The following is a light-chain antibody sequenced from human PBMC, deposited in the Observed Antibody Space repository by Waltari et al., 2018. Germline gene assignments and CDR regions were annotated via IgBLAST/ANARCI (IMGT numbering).Light chain of an antibody. CDR1: HSVFYRSAENHY. CDR2: GAS. J-gene: IGKJ2*01. Sequence: DIVMTQSPPFLAVSLGERATINCQSSHSVFYRSAENHYIAWYQQKPGRPLKLLIYGASTREARVPERFSGSGSGTHFTLTIDSLQAEDVAVYYCQQYYSAPPNTFGRGTKLDLK. V-gene: IGKV4-1*01. CDR3: QQYYSAPPNT.